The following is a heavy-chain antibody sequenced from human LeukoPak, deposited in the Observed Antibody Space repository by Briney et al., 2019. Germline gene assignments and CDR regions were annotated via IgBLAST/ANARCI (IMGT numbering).Heavy chain of an antibody. CDR2: IRYDGSNK. Sequence: GGSLRLSCAASGFTFSSYGMYWVRQAPGKGLEWVAFIRYDGSNKYYADSVKGRFTVSRDNSKNTLYLQMNSLRAEDTAVYYCAKDLRYCGGDCYSEGLNYWGQGTLVTVSS. CDR1: GFTFSSYG. V-gene: IGHV3-30*02. CDR3: AKDLRYCGGDCYSEGLNY. J-gene: IGHJ4*02. D-gene: IGHD2-21*02.